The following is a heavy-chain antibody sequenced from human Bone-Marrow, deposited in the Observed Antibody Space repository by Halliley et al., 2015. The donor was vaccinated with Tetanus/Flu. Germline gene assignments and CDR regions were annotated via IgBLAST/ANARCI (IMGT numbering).Heavy chain of an antibody. J-gene: IGHJ4*02. D-gene: IGHD2-15*01. V-gene: IGHV4-31*01. CDR2: ISSSGTT. CDR3: ARGYGVGYYYFDP. Sequence: TLSLTCSVSGGSINSGGFYWSWIRQHPGKGLEWIGYISSSGTTYYNPSLKSPVTVSVDTSKNQFFLRLTSVTAADTAVYYCARGYGVGYYYFDPWGQGTLVTVSS. CDR1: GGSINSGGFY.